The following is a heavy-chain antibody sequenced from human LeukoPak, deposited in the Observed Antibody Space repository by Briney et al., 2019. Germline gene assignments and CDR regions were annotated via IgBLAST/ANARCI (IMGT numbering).Heavy chain of an antibody. J-gene: IGHJ3*02. CDR2: IYTSGST. CDR3: ARDAYYDFWSGFGAFDI. D-gene: IGHD3-3*01. CDR1: GGSISSYY. Sequence: SETLSLTCTVSGGSISSYYWSWIRQPAGKGLGWIGRIYTSGSTNYNPSLKSRVTMSVDTSKNQFSLKLSSVTAADTAVYYCARDAYYDFWSGFGAFDIWGQGTMVTVSS. V-gene: IGHV4-4*07.